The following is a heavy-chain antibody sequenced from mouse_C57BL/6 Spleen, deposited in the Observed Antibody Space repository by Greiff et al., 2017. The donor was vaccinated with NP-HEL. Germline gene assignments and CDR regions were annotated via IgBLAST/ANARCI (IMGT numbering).Heavy chain of an antibody. CDR1: GYTFTSYW. J-gene: IGHJ1*03. Sequence: QVQLQQPGAELVRPGSSVKLSCKASGYTFTSYWMHWVKQRPIQGLEWIGNIDPSDSETHYNQKFKDKATLTVDKSSSTAYMQLSSLTSEDSAVYYCAREGGDYYGSSYVGYFDVWGTGTTVTVSS. D-gene: IGHD1-1*01. CDR2: IDPSDSET. V-gene: IGHV1-52*01. CDR3: AREGGDYYGSSYVGYFDV.